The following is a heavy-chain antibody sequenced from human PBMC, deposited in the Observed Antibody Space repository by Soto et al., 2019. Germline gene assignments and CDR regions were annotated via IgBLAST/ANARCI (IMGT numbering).Heavy chain of an antibody. J-gene: IGHJ4*02. CDR2: VYNSGST. Sequence: LSLTCTVSGGSISSNYWTWIRQPPGKGLEWIGYVYNSGSTNYNPSLKSRVTISEDTSKSQFSLKVNSMTAADTAVYYCARYRREAVAGYTLDNWGQGMLVTVSS. D-gene: IGHD6-13*01. CDR1: GGSISSNY. V-gene: IGHV4-59*01. CDR3: ARYRREAVAGYTLDN.